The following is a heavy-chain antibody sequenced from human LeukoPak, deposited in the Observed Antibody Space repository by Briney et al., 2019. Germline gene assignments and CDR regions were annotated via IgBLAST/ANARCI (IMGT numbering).Heavy chain of an antibody. Sequence: GGSLRLSCAASGLTFSSYGMLWVRQAPGKGLEWVANIKQDGSEKYYVDSVKGRFTISRDNAKNSLYLQMNSLRAEDTAVYYCARDEYSSGYYYYYGMDVWGQGTTVTVSS. J-gene: IGHJ6*02. CDR1: GLTFSSYG. CDR2: IKQDGSEK. CDR3: ARDEYSSGYYYYYGMDV. D-gene: IGHD6-19*01. V-gene: IGHV3-7*03.